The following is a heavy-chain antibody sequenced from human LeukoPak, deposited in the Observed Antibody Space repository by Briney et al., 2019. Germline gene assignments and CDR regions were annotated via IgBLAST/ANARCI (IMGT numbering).Heavy chain of an antibody. CDR3: ARSPPEIRYYYDSSGYYPTSYFDY. CDR2: INHSGST. Sequence: SETLSLTCAVYGGSFSGYYWSWIRQPPGKGLKWIGEINHSGSTNYNPSLKSRVTISVDTSKNQFSLKLSSVTAADTAVYYCARSPPEIRYYYDSSGYYPTSYFDYWGQGTLVTVSS. D-gene: IGHD3-22*01. V-gene: IGHV4-34*01. J-gene: IGHJ4*02. CDR1: GGSFSGYY.